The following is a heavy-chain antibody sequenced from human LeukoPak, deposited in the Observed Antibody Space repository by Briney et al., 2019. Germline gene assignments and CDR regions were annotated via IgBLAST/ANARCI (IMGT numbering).Heavy chain of an antibody. Sequence: SETLSLTCTVSGASISPNYWSWIRQPPGKGLEWIGYIYYSGSTNYNPSLKSRVTISVDTSKNQLSLNLSSVTAADTAVYYRARGHYGSGTGTYPDWGQGTLVTV. D-gene: IGHD3-10*01. CDR2: IYYSGST. J-gene: IGHJ4*02. CDR3: ARGHYGSGTGTYPD. V-gene: IGHV4-59*01. CDR1: GASISPNY.